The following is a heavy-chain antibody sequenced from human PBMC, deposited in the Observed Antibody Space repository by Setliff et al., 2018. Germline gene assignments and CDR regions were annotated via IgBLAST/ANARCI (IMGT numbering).Heavy chain of an antibody. V-gene: IGHV4-4*07. CDR2: IYTSWST. CDR3: ARLSGFKYIVD. CDR1: GASTTTYY. J-gene: IGHJ6*03. D-gene: IGHD3-3*01. Sequence: SETLSLTCAVSGASTTTYYWSWIRQPAGKVLEWIGQIYTSWSTNYNPSLRSRVTISLDAPKKQFSLELTSVTAADTAVYYCARLSGFKYIVDWGKGTTVTVSS.